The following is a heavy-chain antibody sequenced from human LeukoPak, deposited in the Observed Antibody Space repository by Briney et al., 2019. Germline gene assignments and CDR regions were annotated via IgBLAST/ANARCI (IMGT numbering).Heavy chain of an antibody. V-gene: IGHV3-23*01. J-gene: IGHJ4*02. D-gene: IGHD6-13*01. Sequence: GGSLRLSCAASGFTLSSYAMSWVRQAPGKGLEWVSAISGSGGSTYYADSVKGRFTISRDNSKNTLYLQMNSLRAEDTAVYYCAKDLEMEGIAAAIGSGFDYWGQGTWSPSPQ. CDR3: AKDLEMEGIAAAIGSGFDY. CDR1: GFTLSSYA. CDR2: ISGSGGST.